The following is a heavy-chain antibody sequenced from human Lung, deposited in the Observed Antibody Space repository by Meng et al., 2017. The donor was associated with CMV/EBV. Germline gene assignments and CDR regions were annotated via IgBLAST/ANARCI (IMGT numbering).Heavy chain of an antibody. D-gene: IGHD3-3*01. CDR1: GFMFSSYS. Sequence: GESXKISCVASGFMFSSYSLHWVCQAPGKGLEWVAVTSYDGSKKEYANSVKGRFTVSRDNSKNTLYLQMNTLRADDTAVYYCARADYANYGFWSGFPALWXQGTRVTVSS. V-gene: IGHV3-30*04. J-gene: IGHJ4*02. CDR3: ARADYANYGFWSGFPAL. CDR2: TSYDGSKK.